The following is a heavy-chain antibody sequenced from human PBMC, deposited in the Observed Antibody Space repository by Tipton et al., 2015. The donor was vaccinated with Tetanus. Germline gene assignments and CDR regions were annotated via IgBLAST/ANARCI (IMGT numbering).Heavy chain of an antibody. CDR2: IYSGDSDT. CDR1: GYRFTSYW. J-gene: IGHJ4*02. V-gene: IGHV5-51*01. D-gene: IGHD2-2*01. CDR3: GRPRGSSTNNLDI. Sequence: QLVQSGGEVKKPGESLKISCQGSGYRFTSYWIAWVRQEPGRGLEWMGIIYSGDSDTRYSPPFHGQVTISADKSINTVYLQWSSLKASDNAIYYCGRPRGSSTNNLDIWGQGTLVTVSS.